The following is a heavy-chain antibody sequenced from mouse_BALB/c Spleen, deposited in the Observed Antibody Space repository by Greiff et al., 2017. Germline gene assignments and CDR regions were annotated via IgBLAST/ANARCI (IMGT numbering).Heavy chain of an antibody. J-gene: IGHJ3*01. Sequence: EVKLVESGGGLVQPGGSRKLSCAASGFTFSSFGMHWVRQAPEKGLEWVAYISSGSSTIYYADTVKGRFTISRDNPKNTLFLQMTSLRSEDTAMYYCARSPYYDSWFAYWGQGTLVTVSA. CDR3: ARSPYYDSWFAY. CDR2: ISSGSSTI. V-gene: IGHV5-17*02. D-gene: IGHD2-4*01. CDR1: GFTFSSFG.